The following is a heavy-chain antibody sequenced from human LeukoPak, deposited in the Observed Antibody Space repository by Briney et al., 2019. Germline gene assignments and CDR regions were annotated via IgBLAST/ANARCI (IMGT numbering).Heavy chain of an antibody. Sequence: GGSLRLSCAASGFTFSNYSMNWVRQAPGKGLEWVSYISSTSVTKYYADFVKGRCTISRDNAQNSLYLQMNSLRAEDTAVYYCTAVRGHYDSSGYSVYWGQGTLVTVSS. CDR2: ISSTSVTK. V-gene: IGHV3-48*04. D-gene: IGHD3-22*01. CDR1: GFTFSNYS. J-gene: IGHJ4*02. CDR3: TAVRGHYDSSGYSVY.